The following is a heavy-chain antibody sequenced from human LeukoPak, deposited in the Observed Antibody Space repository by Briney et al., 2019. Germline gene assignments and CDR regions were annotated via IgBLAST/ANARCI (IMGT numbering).Heavy chain of an antibody. D-gene: IGHD3-10*01. CDR2: TNSRGLST. CDR1: GFTFSAYA. Sequence: GGSLRLSCEVSGFTFSAYAMAWVRQAPGKGLEWVSATNSRGLSTYYAASVKGRFTISRDNSRNTLFLQMNSLRAEDTAVYCCAKDQSQYASGSFYYFDSWGQGTLVTVSS. J-gene: IGHJ4*02. CDR3: AKDQSQYASGSFYYFDS. V-gene: IGHV3-23*01.